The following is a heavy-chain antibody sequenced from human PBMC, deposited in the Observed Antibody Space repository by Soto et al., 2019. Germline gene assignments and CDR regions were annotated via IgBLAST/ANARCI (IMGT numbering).Heavy chain of an antibody. J-gene: IGHJ4*02. D-gene: IGHD3-3*01. CDR2: ISGSGDST. Sequence: DVQVLESGGGLVQPGGSLRLSCAASGFTFSNYAMSWVRQAPGKGLEWVSAISGSGDSTHYADSVKGRFTISRDNSKNTLYLQMNSLRAEDTAVYYCAKDPGYYDFWSGYSDYWGQGTLVTVSS. CDR3: AKDPGYYDFWSGYSDY. CDR1: GFTFSNYA. V-gene: IGHV3-23*01.